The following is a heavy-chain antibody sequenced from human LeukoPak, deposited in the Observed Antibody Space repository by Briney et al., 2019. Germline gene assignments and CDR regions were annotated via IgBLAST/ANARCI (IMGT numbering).Heavy chain of an antibody. V-gene: IGHV2-5*02. CDR3: AHRFLHGDYDY. Sequence: SGPTLVKATQTLTLTCTFSGFSLNTSGVGVGWIRQPPGKALEWLALIYWDDDKYYSPSLKSRLTITKDTSKNQVVLIMTNMDPVDTATYYCAHRFLHGDYDYWGQGTLVTVSS. CDR1: GFSLNTSGVG. D-gene: IGHD4-17*01. CDR2: IYWDDDK. J-gene: IGHJ4*02.